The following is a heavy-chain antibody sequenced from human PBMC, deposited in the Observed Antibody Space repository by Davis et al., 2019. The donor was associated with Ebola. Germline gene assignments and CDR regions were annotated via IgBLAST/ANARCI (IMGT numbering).Heavy chain of an antibody. CDR1: GYTFTRYG. V-gene: IGHV1-69*05. D-gene: IGHD3-3*01. Sequence: AASVKVSCKASGYTFTRYGISWVRQAPGQGLEWMGGDIPVSGTPNYAQRFQGRVTFTTDESTSTAYMELRSLRSEDTAVYYCVRDVSGLFDYWGQGTLVTVSS. CDR2: DIPVSGTP. CDR3: VRDVSGLFDY. J-gene: IGHJ4*02.